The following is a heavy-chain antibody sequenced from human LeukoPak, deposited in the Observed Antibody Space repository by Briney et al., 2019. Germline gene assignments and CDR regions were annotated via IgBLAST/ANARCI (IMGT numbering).Heavy chain of an antibody. CDR1: GFTFSSYG. V-gene: IGHV3-33*01. Sequence: PGGSLRLSCAASGFTFSSYGMHWVRQAPGKGLEWVAAIWYDGSNKYYADSVKGRFTISRDNSKNTLYLQMNSLRAEDTAVYYCARDGVAYCGGDCYPHDYWGQGTLVTVSS. J-gene: IGHJ4*02. CDR3: ARDGVAYCGGDCYPHDY. D-gene: IGHD2-21*02. CDR2: IWYDGSNK.